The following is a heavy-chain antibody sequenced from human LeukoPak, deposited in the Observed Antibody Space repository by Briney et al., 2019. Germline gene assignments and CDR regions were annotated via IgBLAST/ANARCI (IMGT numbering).Heavy chain of an antibody. V-gene: IGHV3-53*01. CDR1: GFTVSSNY. J-gene: IGHJ3*02. CDR3: AKEDYGDYPFDAFDI. Sequence: GGSLRLSCAASGFTVSSNYMSWVRQAPGKGLEWVSVIYSGGSTYYADSVKGRFTISRDNSKNTLYLQMDSLRAEDTAVYYCAKEDYGDYPFDAFDIWGQGTMVTVSS. CDR2: IYSGGST. D-gene: IGHD4-17*01.